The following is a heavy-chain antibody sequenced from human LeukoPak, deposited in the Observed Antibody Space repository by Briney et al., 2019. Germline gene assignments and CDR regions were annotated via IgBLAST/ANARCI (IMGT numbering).Heavy chain of an antibody. D-gene: IGHD3-22*01. CDR1: GVSTSSGY. V-gene: IGHV4-4*07. Sequence: SETLSLTCTVSGVSTSSGYWSWIRQPAGKGLEWLGRVSTSLTTYYNPSLKGRVTMSLDTSENQFSLKLSSVTAADTAVYYCARDPTAGSGYYDSSGYFDPWGQGTLVTVSS. J-gene: IGHJ5*02. CDR2: VSTSLTT. CDR3: ARDPTAGSGYYDSSGYFDP.